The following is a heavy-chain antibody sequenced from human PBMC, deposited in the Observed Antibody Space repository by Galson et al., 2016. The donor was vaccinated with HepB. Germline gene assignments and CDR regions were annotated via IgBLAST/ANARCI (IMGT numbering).Heavy chain of an antibody. CDR3: ARDGARLRGVMDWFLDL. J-gene: IGHJ2*01. Sequence: SVKVSCKASGYTFNDYYIHWVRQAPGQGLEWMGWINPDGGGTKFAQKFQGRVTMTRDTSVSTAYMDLSALTSDDTAVYYCARDGARLRGVMDWFLDLWGRGTLVTVSS. CDR1: GYTFNDYY. CDR2: INPDGGGT. V-gene: IGHV1-2*02. D-gene: IGHD3-10*01.